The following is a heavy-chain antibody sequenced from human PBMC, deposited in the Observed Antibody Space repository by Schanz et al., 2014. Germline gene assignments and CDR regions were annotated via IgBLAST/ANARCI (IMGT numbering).Heavy chain of an antibody. D-gene: IGHD3-3*01. J-gene: IGHJ4*02. V-gene: IGHV3-11*04. CDR1: GFPFSDYF. Sequence: QVQLVDSGGGLVKPGGSLRLSCTASGFPFSDYFMAWIRQPPGRGLEWVSYISGSSRTIYYADSMKGRFTVSRDNAENALYLQINSLRAEDTAVYYCVRDSFFAFDYWGQGTLVTVSS. CDR3: VRDSFFAFDY. CDR2: ISGSSRTI.